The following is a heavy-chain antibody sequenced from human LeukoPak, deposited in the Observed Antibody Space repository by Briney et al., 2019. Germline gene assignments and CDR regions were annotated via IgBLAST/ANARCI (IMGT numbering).Heavy chain of an antibody. D-gene: IGHD3-22*01. CDR3: ARDSPLWLHLVDS. CDR2: ISNDGSNR. J-gene: IGHJ4*02. V-gene: IGHV3-30-3*01. CDR1: GFSFSSYA. Sequence: PGRSLRLSCAASGFSFSSYAMPWVRQAPGKGLEWVAVISNDGSNRYYADSVKGRFTISRDSSKNTVYLQMNSLRVEDTAVYYCARDSPLWLHLVDSWGQGTLVTVSS.